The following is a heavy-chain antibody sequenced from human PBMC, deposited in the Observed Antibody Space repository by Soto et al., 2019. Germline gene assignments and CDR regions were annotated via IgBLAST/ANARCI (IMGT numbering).Heavy chain of an antibody. V-gene: IGHV4-61*01. CDR2: IYYSGST. J-gene: IGHJ6*02. CDR3: ARGGITIFGVVWPYGMDV. CDR1: RGSISSGTNY. Sequence: PSETLSLTCTVSRGSISSGTNYWAWIRQPPGKGLEWIGYIYYSGSTNFNPSLKSRVTISVDTSKNQFSLKLSSVTAADTAVYYCARGGITIFGVVWPYGMDVWGQGTTVTVSS. D-gene: IGHD3-3*01.